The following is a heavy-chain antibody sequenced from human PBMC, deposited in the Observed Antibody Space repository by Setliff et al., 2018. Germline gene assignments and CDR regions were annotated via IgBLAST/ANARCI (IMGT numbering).Heavy chain of an antibody. D-gene: IGHD2-21*02. J-gene: IGHJ4*02. Sequence: TLSLTCTVSGYSISSGYIWGWIRQPPGKGLEWVGNIGHTGSINYSPSLKSRLTISRDTSKNQVSLKLNSVTATDTAVYYCARDLGHGGDSDYWGQGILVTVSS. V-gene: IGHV4-38-2*02. CDR1: GYSISSGYI. CDR2: IGHTGSI. CDR3: ARDLGHGGDSDY.